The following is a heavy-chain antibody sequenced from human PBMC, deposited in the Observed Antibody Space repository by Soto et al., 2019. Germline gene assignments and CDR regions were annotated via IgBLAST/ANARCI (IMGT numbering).Heavy chain of an antibody. J-gene: IGHJ4*02. Sequence: PSETLSLTCTVSGGSVTNSSYYWGWIRQSPGKGLELIGEINHIGSTNYNPSLKSRVTISADMSENQFSLRLTSVTAADTGVYYCARGQWLARGEYWGQGTLVTVSS. D-gene: IGHD6-19*01. CDR3: ARGQWLARGEY. V-gene: IGHV4-39*07. CDR2: INHIGST. CDR1: GGSVTNSSYY.